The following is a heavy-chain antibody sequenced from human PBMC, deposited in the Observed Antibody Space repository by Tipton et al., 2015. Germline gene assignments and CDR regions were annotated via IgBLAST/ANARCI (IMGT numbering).Heavy chain of an antibody. CDR3: AGAEVPYYYYGMDV. CDR1: GDSISSTRW. CDR2: IYHSGST. J-gene: IGHJ6*02. Sequence: TLSLTCAVSGDSISSTRWWSWVRQSPGKGLEWIGEIYHSGSTNYNTSLKSRVTISVDKPKNQFTLRLNSVTAADTAVYYCAGAEVPYYYYGMDVWGQGTTVTVSS. V-gene: IGHV4-4*02.